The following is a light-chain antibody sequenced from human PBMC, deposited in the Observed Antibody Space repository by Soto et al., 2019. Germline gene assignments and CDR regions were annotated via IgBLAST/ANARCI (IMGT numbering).Light chain of an antibody. J-gene: IGKJ1*01. V-gene: IGKV2-24*01. CDR3: MQASQLRT. Sequence: IVLTQTPLSSPGTLGQPASFSCRSSESLRHKDGNTYLSWLHQRPGQPPRLLIYPISERLSGGPDRFNGSWARTNFTLEVSRVEAEGIGIFYCMQASQLRTFGQGTRVDIK. CDR2: PIS. CDR1: ESLRHKDGNTY.